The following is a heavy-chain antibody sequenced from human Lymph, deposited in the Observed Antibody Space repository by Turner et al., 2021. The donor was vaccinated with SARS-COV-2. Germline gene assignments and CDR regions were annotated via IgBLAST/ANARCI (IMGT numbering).Heavy chain of an antibody. CDR1: GYSFPTYW. CDR3: ARLPIARGYSGYDFYYFDY. CDR2: IYPGDSDT. V-gene: IGHV5-51*01. J-gene: IGHJ4*02. D-gene: IGHD5-12*01. Sequence: EVQLVQSAAEVKQPGEPLKISCKGSGYSFPTYWIGWVRQMPGKGLEWMGIIYPGDSDTRYSPAFQGQVTISADKSISTAYLQWSSLKASDTAMYYCARLPIARGYSGYDFYYFDYWGQGTLVTVSS.